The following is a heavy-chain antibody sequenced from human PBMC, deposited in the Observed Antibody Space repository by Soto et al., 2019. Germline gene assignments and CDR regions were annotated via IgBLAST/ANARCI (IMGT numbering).Heavy chain of an antibody. D-gene: IGHD6-6*01. J-gene: IGHJ4*02. CDR2: ISTSIDAT. CDR1: GFAFSNYA. V-gene: IGHV3-23*01. Sequence: GGSLRLSCAASGFAFSNYAMHWVRQAPGKGLEWVSSISTSIDATYYADSVKGRFTISRDDSKNTLYLQMNSLRAEDSAVYYCAKDRTVAARNFDYWGQGTQVTVPS. CDR3: AKDRTVAARNFDY.